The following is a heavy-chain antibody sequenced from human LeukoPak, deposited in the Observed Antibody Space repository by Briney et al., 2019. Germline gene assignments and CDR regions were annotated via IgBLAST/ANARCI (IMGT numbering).Heavy chain of an antibody. CDR2: INPNSGGT. CDR1: GYTFTGYF. CDR3: ARVLSSTSNWELDY. J-gene: IGHJ4*02. Sequence: ASVKVSCKASGYTFTGYFMHWVRQAPGQGLEWMGRINPNSGGTNYAQNFQGKVTMTRDTSIGTAFMDLSRLTSDDTAVYYCARVLSSTSNWELDYWGQGTLVTVSS. D-gene: IGHD1-26*01. V-gene: IGHV1-2*06.